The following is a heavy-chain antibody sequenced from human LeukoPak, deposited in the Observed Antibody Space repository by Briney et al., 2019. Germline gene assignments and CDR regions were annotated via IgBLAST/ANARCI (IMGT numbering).Heavy chain of an antibody. Sequence: GGSLRLSCAASGFTFSGSAMHWVRQASGKGLEWVGRIRSKANSYATAYAASVKGRFTISRDDSKNTAYLQMNSLRAEDTAVYYCAKDPEITMIVVVITTWFDYWGQGTLVTVSS. J-gene: IGHJ4*02. V-gene: IGHV3-73*01. CDR1: GFTFSGSA. CDR2: IRSKANSYAT. CDR3: AKDPEITMIVVVITTWFDY. D-gene: IGHD3-22*01.